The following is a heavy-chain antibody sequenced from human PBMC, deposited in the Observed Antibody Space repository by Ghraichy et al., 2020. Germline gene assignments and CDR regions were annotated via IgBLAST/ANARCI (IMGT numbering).Heavy chain of an antibody. Sequence: SVKVSCKASGGTFSSYAISWVRQAPGQGLEWMGGIIPIFGTANYAQKFQGRVTITADESTSTAYMELSSLRSEDTAVYYCARAHDSSGYYYHNDFDYWGQGTLVTVSS. J-gene: IGHJ4*02. CDR1: GGTFSSYA. V-gene: IGHV1-69*13. CDR3: ARAHDSSGYYYHNDFDY. D-gene: IGHD3-22*01. CDR2: IIPIFGTA.